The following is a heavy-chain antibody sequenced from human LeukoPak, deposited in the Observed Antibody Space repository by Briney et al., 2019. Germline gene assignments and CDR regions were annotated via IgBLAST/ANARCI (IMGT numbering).Heavy chain of an antibody. D-gene: IGHD5-12*01. CDR2: IRTDGGNT. CDR3: VKDGRRRGYSGHDYRDY. Sequence: PGESLPLSCSAYGFTFRSYSMHWVRQAPGKGLEYVSAIRTDGGNTYHADSEKGRCIISRDNAKSTVYLQMSTLRTEGTAVYYCVKDGRRRGYSGHDYRDYWGQGTLVTVSS. J-gene: IGHJ4*02. V-gene: IGHV3-64D*06. CDR1: GFTFRSYS.